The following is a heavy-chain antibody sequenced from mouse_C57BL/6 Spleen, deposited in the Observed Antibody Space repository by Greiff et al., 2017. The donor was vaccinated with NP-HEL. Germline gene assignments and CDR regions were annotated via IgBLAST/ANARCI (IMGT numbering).Heavy chain of an antibody. Sequence: VQLQQPGAELVKPGASVKMSCKASGYTFTSYWITWVKQRPGQGLAWIGDIYPGSGSTNYNEKFKSKATLTVDTSSSTAYMQLSSLTSEDSAVYYCARGDSSGTGYAMDYWGQGTSVTVSS. CDR3: ARGDSSGTGYAMDY. CDR1: GYTFTSYW. CDR2: IYPGSGST. D-gene: IGHD3-2*02. J-gene: IGHJ4*01. V-gene: IGHV1-55*01.